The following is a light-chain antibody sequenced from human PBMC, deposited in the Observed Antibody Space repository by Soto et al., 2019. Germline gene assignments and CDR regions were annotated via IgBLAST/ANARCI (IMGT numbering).Light chain of an antibody. CDR1: QSVGSY. Sequence: VLTRCPATLSLSPGERATLSCRASQSVGSYLAWYQQKPGQGPRLLIYDASNRATGIPARFSGSGSGTDFTLTISSLEPEPFVAYYCQQRSIWPLTLGGGTKVDIK. V-gene: IGKV3-11*01. CDR3: QQRSIWPLT. CDR2: DAS. J-gene: IGKJ4*01.